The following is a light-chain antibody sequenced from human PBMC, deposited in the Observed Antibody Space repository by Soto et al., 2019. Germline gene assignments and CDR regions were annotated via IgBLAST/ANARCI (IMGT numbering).Light chain of an antibody. CDR3: ISYAGSNNYV. J-gene: IGLJ1*01. CDR2: EVT. Sequence: QSALTQPPSASGSPGQSVTISCTGTSSDVGGYNSVAWFQHHPGKAPKLMIYEVTKRPSGVPDRFSGSKSGNTASLTVSGLQAEDEADYFCISYAGSNNYVFGTGTKLTVL. V-gene: IGLV2-8*01. CDR1: SSDVGGYNS.